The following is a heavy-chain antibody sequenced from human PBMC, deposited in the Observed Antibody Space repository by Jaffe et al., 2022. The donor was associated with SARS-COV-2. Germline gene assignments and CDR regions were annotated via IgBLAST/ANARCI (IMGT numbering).Heavy chain of an antibody. CDR2: IYPGDADT. CDR1: GYRFEGNW. Sequence: EVQLVQSGAEVKKPGESLKISCKGSGYRFEGNWIAWVRQVPGKGLEWMGIIYPGDADTRYSPSFQGRVTISTDNSISTAHLQWSSLKASDTAIYYCARGTKANTGAFYIWGQGTKVTVSS. V-gene: IGHV5-51*01. CDR3: ARGTKANTGAFYI. D-gene: IGHD2-8*01. J-gene: IGHJ3*02.